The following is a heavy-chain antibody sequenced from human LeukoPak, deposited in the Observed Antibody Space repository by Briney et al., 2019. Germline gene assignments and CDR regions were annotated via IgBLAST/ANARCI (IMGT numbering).Heavy chain of an antibody. D-gene: IGHD4-17*01. CDR2: IYYSGST. CDR1: GGSVSSGSYY. Sequence: SETLSLTCTVSGGSVSSGSYYWSWIRQPPEKGLEWIGYIYYSGSTNYNPSLKSRVTISVDTSKNQFSLKLSSVTAADTAVYYCAREKTTANQLSGMDVWGQGTTVTVSS. V-gene: IGHV4-61*01. CDR3: AREKTTANQLSGMDV. J-gene: IGHJ6*02.